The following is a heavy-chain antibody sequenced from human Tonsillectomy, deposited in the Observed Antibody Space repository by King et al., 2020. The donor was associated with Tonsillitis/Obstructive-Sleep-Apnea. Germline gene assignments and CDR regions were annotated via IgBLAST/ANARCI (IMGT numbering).Heavy chain of an antibody. CDR3: ARRNGFDYGDAFDI. CDR2: IYPGDSDT. CDR1: GYNFINYW. Sequence: VQLVESGAEVKKPGESLRISCKASGYNFINYWIGWVRQMPGKGLEWMGIIYPGDSDTAYSPSFQDQVTISADKSITTAYLQWRSLKASDTAIYYCARRNGFDYGDAFDIWGQGTVVTVSS. D-gene: IGHD5-12*01. J-gene: IGHJ3*02. V-gene: IGHV5-51*01.